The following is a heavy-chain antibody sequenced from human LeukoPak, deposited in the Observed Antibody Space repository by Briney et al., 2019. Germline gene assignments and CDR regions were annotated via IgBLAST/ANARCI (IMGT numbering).Heavy chain of an antibody. CDR2: IVVGSGNT. Sequence: EASVKVSCKASGFTFTNSAVQWVRQTRGQPLEWIGGIVVGSGNTNYAQKFQERAPITRDMSTSTAYMELSSLRSEATAVYYCAAERAVAGAVAEGWFDPWGQGTLVTVSS. D-gene: IGHD6-19*01. CDR1: GFTFTNSA. V-gene: IGHV1-58*01. CDR3: AAERAVAGAVAEGWFDP. J-gene: IGHJ5*02.